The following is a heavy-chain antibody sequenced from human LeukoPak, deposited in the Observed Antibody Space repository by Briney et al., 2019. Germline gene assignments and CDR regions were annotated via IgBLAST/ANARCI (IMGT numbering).Heavy chain of an antibody. CDR3: ASRGIYGSELDY. CDR1: GGSFSGYY. V-gene: IGHV4-34*01. CDR2: INHSGST. J-gene: IGHJ4*02. D-gene: IGHD3-10*01. Sequence: SETLSLTCAVYGGSFSGYYWSWIRQPPGKGLEWIGEINHSGSTNYNPSLKSRVTISVDTSENQFSLKLSSVTAADTAVYYCASRGIYGSELDYWGQGTLVTVSS.